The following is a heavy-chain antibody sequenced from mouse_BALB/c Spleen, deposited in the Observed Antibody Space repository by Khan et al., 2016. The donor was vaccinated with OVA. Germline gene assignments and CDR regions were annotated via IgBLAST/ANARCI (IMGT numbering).Heavy chain of an antibody. CDR2: ISYSGFT. J-gene: IGHJ2*01. CDR3: ARSNYYGYYFDY. Sequence: EVKLEESGPGLVKPSQSLSLTCTVTDYSITSGYAWNWIRQFPGNKLEWMGYISYSGFTNYNPSLKSRISITRDTSKNQFFLQLSSVTSEDTATYYCARSNYYGYYFDYWGQGATLTVSS. CDR1: DYSITSGYA. D-gene: IGHD1-1*01. V-gene: IGHV3-2*02.